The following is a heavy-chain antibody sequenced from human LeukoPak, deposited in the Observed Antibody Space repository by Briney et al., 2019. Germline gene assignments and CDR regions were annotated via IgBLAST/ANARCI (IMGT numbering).Heavy chain of an antibody. D-gene: IGHD2-2*01. Sequence: ASVKVSCKASGYTFTSYGISWVRQAPGQGLEWMGWISAYNGNTNYAQKLQGRVTMTTDKSTSTAYMELRSLRSDDTAVYYCARDPDCSSTSCYGLDPWGQGTLVTVSS. CDR3: ARDPDCSSTSCYGLDP. J-gene: IGHJ5*02. CDR1: GYTFTSYG. CDR2: ISAYNGNT. V-gene: IGHV1-18*01.